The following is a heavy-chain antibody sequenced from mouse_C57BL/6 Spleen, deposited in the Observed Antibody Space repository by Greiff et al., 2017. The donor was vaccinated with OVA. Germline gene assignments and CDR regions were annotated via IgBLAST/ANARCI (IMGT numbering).Heavy chain of an antibody. D-gene: IGHD1-1*01. CDR1: GYTFTSYW. Sequence: VQLQQPGAELVRPGTSVKLSCKASGYTFTSYWMHWVKQRPGQGLEWIGVIDPSDSYTNYNQKFKGKATLTVDTSASTAYMQLSSLTSEDSAVYYCARDYYCSSSWFAYWCQGTLVTVSA. V-gene: IGHV1-59*01. CDR2: IDPSDSYT. CDR3: ARDYYCSSSWFAY. J-gene: IGHJ3*01.